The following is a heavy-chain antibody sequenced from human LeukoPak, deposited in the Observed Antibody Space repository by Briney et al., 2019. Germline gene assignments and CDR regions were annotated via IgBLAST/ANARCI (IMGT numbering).Heavy chain of an antibody. Sequence: GGSLRLSCAASGFAVINNYMSWVRQAPGKGLEWLSVIYSDGSTYYADSVRGRFIISRDNFKNTMSLQMNSLRAEDTAVYYCARDRTYYHAFDIWGQGTMVTVSS. CDR1: GFAVINNY. J-gene: IGHJ3*02. CDR3: ARDRTYYHAFDI. V-gene: IGHV3-66*01. D-gene: IGHD1-26*01. CDR2: IYSDGST.